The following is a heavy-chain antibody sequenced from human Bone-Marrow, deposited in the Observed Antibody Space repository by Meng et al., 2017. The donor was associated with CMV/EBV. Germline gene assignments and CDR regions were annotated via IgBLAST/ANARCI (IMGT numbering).Heavy chain of an antibody. V-gene: IGHV3-30-3*01. CDR3: ASAYEGTG. CDR1: GFSFSAYA. Sequence: GELLKISCAASGFSFSAYAFHWVRQAPGKGLEWLAVVSYDGYTKYYADSVKGRFTISRDNSKNTLYLQMHSLRAEDTALYYCASAYEGTGWGQGTLVTVSS. CDR2: VSYDGYTK. D-gene: IGHD3-22*01. J-gene: IGHJ4*02.